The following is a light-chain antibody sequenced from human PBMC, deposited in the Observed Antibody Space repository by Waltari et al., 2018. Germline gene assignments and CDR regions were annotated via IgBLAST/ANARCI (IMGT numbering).Light chain of an antibody. V-gene: IGKV1-33*01. CDR1: QDISNY. CDR2: DAS. J-gene: IGKJ4*01. CDR3: QQYDNLPALT. Sequence: DIQMTLSPSSLSASVGDRVTITCQASQDISNYLNWYQQKPGKAPKLLIYDASNLETGVPSRFSGSGSGTDFTFTISSLQPEDIATYYCQQYDNLPALTFGGGTKVEIK.